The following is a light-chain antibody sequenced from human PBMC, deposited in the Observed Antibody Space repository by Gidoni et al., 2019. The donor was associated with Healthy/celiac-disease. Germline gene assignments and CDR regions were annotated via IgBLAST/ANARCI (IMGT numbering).Light chain of an antibody. V-gene: IGLV2-14*01. Sequence: QSALTQPASVSVSPGQSITISCTGPSSDVGGYNYVSWYQQHPGKAPKRMIYEVSNRPSGVSNRFSGSKSGNTASLTISGLQAEDEADDYCSSYTSSSTLKVFGGGTKLTVL. CDR3: SSYTSSSTLKV. CDR2: EVS. CDR1: SSDVGGYNY. J-gene: IGLJ2*01.